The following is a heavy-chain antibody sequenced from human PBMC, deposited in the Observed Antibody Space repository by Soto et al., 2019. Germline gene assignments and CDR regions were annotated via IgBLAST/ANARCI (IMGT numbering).Heavy chain of an antibody. D-gene: IGHD2-2*01. CDR3: ARDDCSSTSCYFSGIDY. CDR2: IWYDGSNK. V-gene: IGHV3-33*08. J-gene: IGHJ4*02. CDR1: GFTFSSYG. Sequence: GGSLRLSCAASGFTFSSYGMHWVRQAPGKGLEWVAVIWYDGSNKYYADSVKGRFTISRDNSKNTLYLQMNSLRAEDTAVYYGARDDCSSTSCYFSGIDYWGQGTLVTVSS.